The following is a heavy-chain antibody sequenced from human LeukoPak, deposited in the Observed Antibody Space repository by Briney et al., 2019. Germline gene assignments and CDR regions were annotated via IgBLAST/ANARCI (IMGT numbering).Heavy chain of an antibody. Sequence: GGSLRLSCAASGFTFSSYAMSWVRQAPGKGLEWVSAISGSGGSTYYADSVKGRFTISRDNSKNTLYLQMNSLRAEDTAVCYCAKDQGSNDYVWGSYRALDYWGQGTLVTVSS. CDR1: GFTFSSYA. D-gene: IGHD3-16*02. CDR3: AKDQGSNDYVWGSYRALDY. J-gene: IGHJ4*02. CDR2: ISGSGGST. V-gene: IGHV3-23*01.